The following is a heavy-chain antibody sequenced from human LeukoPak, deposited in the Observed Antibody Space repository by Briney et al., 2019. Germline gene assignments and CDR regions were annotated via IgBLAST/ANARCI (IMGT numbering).Heavy chain of an antibody. V-gene: IGHV3-74*01. Sequence: GGSLRLSCAASGFTFSSYWMHWVRQAPGKGLVWVSRVNSDGSSTDYADSVKGRFTISRDNAKNTLFLQMNSLRADDAAVYYCARVIVGALSWFDSWGLGTLVTVSS. CDR1: GFTFSSYW. CDR2: VNSDGSST. CDR3: ARVIVGALSWFDS. D-gene: IGHD1-26*01. J-gene: IGHJ5*01.